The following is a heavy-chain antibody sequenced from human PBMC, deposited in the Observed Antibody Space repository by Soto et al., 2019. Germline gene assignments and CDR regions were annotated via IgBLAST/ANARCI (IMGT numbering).Heavy chain of an antibody. Sequence: QGQLQQSGPGLVKPSQTLSLTCAISGDSVSSDITSWNWIRQSPSRGLEWLGRTYYRSKWFHDYAASVKSRITSNPDTSKNQFSLELNSMTPEDPAVYYCARGNALDVWGQGTVVTVSS. CDR1: GDSVSSDITS. CDR2: TYYRSKWFH. V-gene: IGHV6-1*01. CDR3: ARGNALDV. J-gene: IGHJ3*01. D-gene: IGHD3-10*01.